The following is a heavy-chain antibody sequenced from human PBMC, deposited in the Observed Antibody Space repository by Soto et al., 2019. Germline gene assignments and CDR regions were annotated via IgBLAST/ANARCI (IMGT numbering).Heavy chain of an antibody. Sequence: GGSLRLSCAASGFTFSSYAMSWVRQAPGKGLEYVSAISSNGGSTYYADPVKGRFTISRDNSENTVYLQMSSLRAEDTAMYYCVKGFILTAYGMDVWGQGTTVTVSS. J-gene: IGHJ6*02. V-gene: IGHV3-64D*06. CDR1: GFTFSSYA. D-gene: IGHD3-9*01. CDR2: ISSNGGST. CDR3: VKGFILTAYGMDV.